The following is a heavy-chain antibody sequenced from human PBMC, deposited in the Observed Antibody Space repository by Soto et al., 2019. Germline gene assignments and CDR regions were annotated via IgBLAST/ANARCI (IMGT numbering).Heavy chain of an antibody. CDR2: IYSGGST. D-gene: IGHD3-3*01. Sequence: LRLSCAASGFTVSSNYMSWVRQAPGKGLEWVSVIYSGGSTYYADSVKGRFTISRDNSKNTLYLQMNSLRAEDTAVYYCARDRRILRFLEWFGAFDIWGQGTMVTVSS. CDR3: ARDRRILRFLEWFGAFDI. J-gene: IGHJ3*02. V-gene: IGHV3-66*01. CDR1: GFTVSSNY.